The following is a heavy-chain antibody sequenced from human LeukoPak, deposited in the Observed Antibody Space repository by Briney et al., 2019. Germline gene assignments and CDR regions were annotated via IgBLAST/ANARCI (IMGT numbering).Heavy chain of an antibody. J-gene: IGHJ5*02. CDR3: ARDSAIDYYDSPFLYWFDP. D-gene: IGHD3-22*01. CDR1: GFTFSSYG. V-gene: IGHV3-23*01. CDR2: ISGSGGST. Sequence: GGTLRLSCAASGFTFSSYGMSWVRQAPGKGLEWVSAISGSGGSTYYADSVKGRFTISRDNSKNTLYLQMNSLRAEDTAVYYCARDSAIDYYDSPFLYWFDPWGQGTLVTVSS.